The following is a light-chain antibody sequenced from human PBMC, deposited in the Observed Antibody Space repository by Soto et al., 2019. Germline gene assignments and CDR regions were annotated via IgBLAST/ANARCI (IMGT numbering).Light chain of an antibody. V-gene: IGKV3-11*01. CDR2: DAS. J-gene: IGKJ5*01. CDR3: QQGGNWPLT. Sequence: EIVLTQSPAALSLSPGEGAAVSCRASQSFSSHLAWYQQKRGQAPRLLIYDASSRASGIPARFSGSGSGTDFTLTISYLEPEDFAVYYCQQGGNWPLTFGQGTRLEIK. CDR1: QSFSSH.